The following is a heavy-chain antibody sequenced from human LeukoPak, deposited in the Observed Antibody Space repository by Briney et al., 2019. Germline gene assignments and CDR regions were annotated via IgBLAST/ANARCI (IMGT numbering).Heavy chain of an antibody. D-gene: IGHD4-23*01. J-gene: IGHJ4*02. CDR3: ARDGPVAFDY. V-gene: IGHV4-39*07. CDR1: GGSISSSSYY. Sequence: PSETLSLTCTVSGGSISSSSYYWGWIRQPPGKGLEWIGSIYYSGSTYYNPSLKSRVTISVDTSKNQFSLKLSSVTAADTAVYYCARDGPVAFDYRGQGTLVTVSS. CDR2: IYYSGST.